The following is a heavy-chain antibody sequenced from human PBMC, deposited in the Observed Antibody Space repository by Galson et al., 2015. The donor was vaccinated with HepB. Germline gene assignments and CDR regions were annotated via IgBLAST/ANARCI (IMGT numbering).Heavy chain of an antibody. V-gene: IGHV3-11*06. J-gene: IGHJ3*02. CDR1: GFTFSDYY. Sequence: SLRLSCAASGFTFSDYYMSWIRQAPGKGLEWVSYISSSSSYTNYADSVKGRFTISRDNAKNSLYLQMNSLRAEDTAVYYCAREGAAYYYDSSEAFDIWGQGTMVTVSS. CDR2: ISSSSSYT. CDR3: AREGAAYYYDSSEAFDI. D-gene: IGHD3-22*01.